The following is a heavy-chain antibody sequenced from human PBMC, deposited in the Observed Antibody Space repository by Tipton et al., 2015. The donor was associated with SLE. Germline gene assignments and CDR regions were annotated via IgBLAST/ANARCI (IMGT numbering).Heavy chain of an antibody. CDR3: ARTGGFRSFDY. Sequence: GSLRLSCTTSGFTFADYGLSWVRLAPGKGLEWVSAISGSGSGGTTYYADSVKGRFTISRDNSKNALYLQMNSLTAEDTAVYYCARTGGFRSFDYWGQGTLVTVSS. CDR1: GFTFADYG. D-gene: IGHD3-16*01. CDR2: ISGSGSGGTT. V-gene: IGHV3-23*01. J-gene: IGHJ4*02.